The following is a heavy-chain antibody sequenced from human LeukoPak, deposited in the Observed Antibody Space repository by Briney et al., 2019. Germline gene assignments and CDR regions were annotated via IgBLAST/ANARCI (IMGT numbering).Heavy chain of an antibody. V-gene: IGHV1-8*01. Sequence: ASVKVSCKASGYTFTSYDISWVRQATGQGLEWMGWMNPNSGNTGYAQKFQGRVTMTRNTSISTAYMELSSLRSEDTAVYYCARGAYTPRQEYCSSTSCYTDNWFDPWGQGTLVTVSS. CDR1: GYTFTSYD. CDR2: MNPNSGNT. CDR3: ARGAYTPRQEYCSSTSCYTDNWFDP. J-gene: IGHJ5*02. D-gene: IGHD2-2*02.